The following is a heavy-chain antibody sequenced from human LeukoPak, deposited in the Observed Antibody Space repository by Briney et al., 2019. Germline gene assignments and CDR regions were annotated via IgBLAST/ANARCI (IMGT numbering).Heavy chain of an antibody. CDR2: IYHSGST. V-gene: IGHV4-30-2*01. CDR3: ASPRRAYETFDY. CDR1: GASISSGGYS. J-gene: IGHJ4*02. Sequence: PSETLSLTSAVSGASISSGGYSWTWIRQPPGKGLEWIGYIYHSGSTYYNPSLKSRVTISVDRSQNQFSLKLSSVTAADTAVYYCASPRRAYETFDYWGQGTLVTVSS. D-gene: IGHD5-12*01.